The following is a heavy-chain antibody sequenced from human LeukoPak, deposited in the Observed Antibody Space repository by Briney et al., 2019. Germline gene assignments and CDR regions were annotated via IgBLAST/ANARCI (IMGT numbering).Heavy chain of an antibody. CDR3: AGGLVGALNY. CDR2: INHSGST. Sequence: GSLRLSCTASGFTFGDCAVSWVRRAPGKGLEWIGEINHSGSTNYNPSLKSRVTISVDTSKNQFSLKLSSVTAADTAVYYCAGGLVGALNYWGQGTLVPVSS. D-gene: IGHD2-8*02. V-gene: IGHV4-34*08. J-gene: IGHJ4*02. CDR1: GFTFGDCA.